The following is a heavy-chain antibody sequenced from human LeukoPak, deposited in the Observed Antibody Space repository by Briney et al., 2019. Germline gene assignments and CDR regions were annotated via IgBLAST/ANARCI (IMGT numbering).Heavy chain of an antibody. D-gene: IGHD5-12*01. Sequence: ASVKVSCKASGYTFTGYYMHWVRQAPGQGLEWMGWINPNSGGTNYAQKFQGRVTMTRDTSISTAYMELSSLRSEDTAVYYCARGKKDIVATRYPSRNQYYFDYWGQGTLVTVSS. CDR3: ARGKKDIVATRYPSRNQYYFDY. CDR1: GYTFTGYY. V-gene: IGHV1-2*02. J-gene: IGHJ4*02. CDR2: INPNSGGT.